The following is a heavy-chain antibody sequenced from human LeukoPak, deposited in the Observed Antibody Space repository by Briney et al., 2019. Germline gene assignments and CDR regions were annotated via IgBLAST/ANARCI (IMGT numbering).Heavy chain of an antibody. CDR3: ARDDLGGYAYYYYYYGMDV. J-gene: IGHJ6*02. V-gene: IGHV3-23*01. CDR2: ISGSGGST. D-gene: IGHD5-12*01. CDR1: GFSFDSYA. Sequence: GGSLRLSCAASGFSFDSYAMSWVRQVPGKGLEWVSSISGSGGSTYYAESVKGRLTTSRDNSKSTLYLLMNSLRVEDTAVYYCARDDLGGYAYYYYYYGMDVWGQGTTVTVSS.